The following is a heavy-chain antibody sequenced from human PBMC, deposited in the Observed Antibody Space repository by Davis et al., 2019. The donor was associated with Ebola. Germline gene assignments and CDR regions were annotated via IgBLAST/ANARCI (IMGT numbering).Heavy chain of an antibody. D-gene: IGHD3-10*01. CDR2: IRSEATSQ. Sequence: GESLKISCAASGFTFSSYAMHWVRQAPGKGLEWVAFIRSEATSQDYGKSVQGRFFISRDDSKNTLYLQMNSLRAEDTAVYYCAKRGYIDYWGQGTLVTVSS. J-gene: IGHJ4*02. CDR3: AKRGYIDY. V-gene: IGHV3-30*02. CDR1: GFTFSSYA.